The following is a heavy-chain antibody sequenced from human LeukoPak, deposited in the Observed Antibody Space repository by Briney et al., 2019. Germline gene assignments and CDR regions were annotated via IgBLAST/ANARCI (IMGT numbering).Heavy chain of an antibody. Sequence: ASVKVSCQASGYTFTSYGISWVRQAPGQGLEWMGWISAYNGNTNYAQKLQGRVTMTTDTSTSTAYMELRSLGSDDTAVYYCARDLLESRWYYPLGVDYWGQGTLVTVSS. J-gene: IGHJ4*02. CDR1: GYTFTSYG. CDR3: ARDLLESRWYYPLGVDY. CDR2: ISAYNGNT. D-gene: IGHD4-23*01. V-gene: IGHV1-18*01.